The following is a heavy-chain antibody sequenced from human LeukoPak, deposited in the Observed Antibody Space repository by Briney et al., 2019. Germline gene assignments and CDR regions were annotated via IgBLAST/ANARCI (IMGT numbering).Heavy chain of an antibody. CDR3: ARDGVRITIFGVATNWFDP. CDR2: ISYDGHNE. J-gene: IGHJ5*02. Sequence: PGRSLRLSCAASGFTFSGYGMHWVRQAPGKGLEWVAVISYDGHNEYYADSVKGRFTISRDNSKNTLYLQMNSLRAEDTAVYYCARDGVRITIFGVATNWFDPWGQGTLVTVSS. D-gene: IGHD3-3*01. V-gene: IGHV3-30*03. CDR1: GFTFSGYG.